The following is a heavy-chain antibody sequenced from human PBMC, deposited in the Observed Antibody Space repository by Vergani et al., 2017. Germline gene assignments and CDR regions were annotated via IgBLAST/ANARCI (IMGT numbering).Heavy chain of an antibody. Sequence: QVQLVESGGGVVQPGRSLRLFCAASGFTFSSYAMHWVRQAPGKGLEWVAVISYDGSNKYYADSVKGRFTISRDNSKNTLYLQMNSLRAEDTAVYYCARDLDYYGSGSYYKGWFDPWGQGTLVTVSS. V-gene: IGHV3-30-3*01. D-gene: IGHD3-10*01. J-gene: IGHJ5*02. CDR3: ARDLDYYGSGSYYKGWFDP. CDR2: ISYDGSNK. CDR1: GFTFSSYA.